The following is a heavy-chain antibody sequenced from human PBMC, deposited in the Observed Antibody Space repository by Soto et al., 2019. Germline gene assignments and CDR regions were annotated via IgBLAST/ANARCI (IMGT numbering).Heavy chain of an antibody. CDR1: GGTFSSYA. Sequence: SVKVSCKASGGTFSSYAISWVRQAPGQGLEWVGGIIPIFGTANYAQKFQGRVTITADVSTSTAYMELSSLRSEDTAVYYCARSSSWENNWFDPWGQGTLVTVSS. D-gene: IGHD6-13*01. CDR2: IIPIFGTA. V-gene: IGHV1-69*13. J-gene: IGHJ5*02. CDR3: ARSSSWENNWFDP.